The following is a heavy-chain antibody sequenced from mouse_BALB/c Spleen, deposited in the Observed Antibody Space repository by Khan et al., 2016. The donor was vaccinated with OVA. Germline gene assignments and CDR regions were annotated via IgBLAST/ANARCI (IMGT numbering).Heavy chain of an antibody. CDR3: ARGGAAYYRNDGGAMEY. Sequence: QIQLVQFGPELKKPGETVRISCKASGYTFTTAGMQWVQKMPGKGLKWIGWINTHSGVPKYAEDFKGRFAFSLETSASTAYLQITNLKNEDTATYFCARGGAAYYRNDGGAMEYWGQGTSGTVSS. CDR1: GYTFTTAG. V-gene: IGHV9-4*02. J-gene: IGHJ4*01. CDR2: INTHSGVP. D-gene: IGHD2-14*01.